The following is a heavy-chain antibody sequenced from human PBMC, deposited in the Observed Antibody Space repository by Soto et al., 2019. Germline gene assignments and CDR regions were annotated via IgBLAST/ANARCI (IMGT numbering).Heavy chain of an antibody. J-gene: IGHJ4*02. CDR1: GYTFTDYF. D-gene: IGHD6-6*01. Sequence: ASVKVSCKASGYTFTDYFIHWVRQAPGQGLEWMGWINPNSGGTNYVQKFQGRVIMTRDTSISTVYMELSRLRSDDTAVYYCASSTSSYLRTDYWGKGTPVTVPS. CDR2: INPNSGGT. CDR3: ASSTSSYLRTDY. V-gene: IGHV1-2*02.